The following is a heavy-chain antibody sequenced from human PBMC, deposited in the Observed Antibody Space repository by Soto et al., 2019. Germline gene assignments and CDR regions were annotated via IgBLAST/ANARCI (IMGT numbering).Heavy chain of an antibody. J-gene: IGHJ4*02. CDR1: GFTFSSYW. V-gene: IGHV3-7*01. D-gene: IGHD6-19*01. CDR2: IKQDGSAK. Sequence: EVQLVESGGGLVQPGGSLRLSCAASGFTFSSYWMTWVRQAPGKGLEWVANIKQDGSAKYYVDSVKGRFTISRDKAKNSLYLQMNSLRAEDTAVYYCASWLKTSGWYVLLEGSFDYWGQGTLVTVSS. CDR3: ASWLKTSGWYVLLEGSFDY.